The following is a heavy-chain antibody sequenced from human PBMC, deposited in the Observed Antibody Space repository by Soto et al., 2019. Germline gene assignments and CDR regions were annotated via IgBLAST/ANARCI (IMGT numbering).Heavy chain of an antibody. CDR1: GFTFSSYG. D-gene: IGHD3-3*01. J-gene: IGHJ4*02. Sequence: GGSLRLSCAASGFTFSSYGMHWVRQAPGKGLEWVAVISYDGSNKYYADSVKGRFTISRDNSKNTLYLQMNSLRAEDTAVYYCAKPPPHFGVVIIGDYFDYWGQGTLVTVSS. CDR3: AKPPPHFGVVIIGDYFDY. CDR2: ISYDGSNK. V-gene: IGHV3-30*18.